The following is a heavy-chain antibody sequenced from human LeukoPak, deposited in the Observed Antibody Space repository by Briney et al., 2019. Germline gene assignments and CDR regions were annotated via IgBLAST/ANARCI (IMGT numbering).Heavy chain of an antibody. CDR3: ARNAGTKDYYYGMDV. CDR2: IYYSGST. Sequence: SETLSLTCTVSGGSISSYYWSWIRQPPGKGLEWIGYIYYSGSTNYNPSLKSRVTKSGDMSNNQFSLRLTSLTAADTAVYYCARNAGTKDYYYGMDVWGQGTTVIVSS. CDR1: GGSISSYY. V-gene: IGHV4-59*08. D-gene: IGHD2-2*01. J-gene: IGHJ6*02.